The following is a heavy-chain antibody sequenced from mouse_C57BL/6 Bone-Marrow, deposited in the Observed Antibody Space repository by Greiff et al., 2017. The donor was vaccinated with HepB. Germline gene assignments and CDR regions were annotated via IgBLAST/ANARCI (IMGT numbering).Heavy chain of an antibody. CDR1: GYTFTSYW. CDR3: ARGRPRRFDY. D-gene: IGHD3-2*02. Sequence: QVQLQQPGAELVRPGTSVKLSCKASGYTFTSYWMHWVKQRPGQGLEWIGVIDPSDSYTNYNQKFKGKATLTVDTSSSTAYMQLSSLTSEDSAVYYCARGRPRRFDYWGQGTTLTVSS. J-gene: IGHJ2*01. CDR2: IDPSDSYT. V-gene: IGHV1-59*01.